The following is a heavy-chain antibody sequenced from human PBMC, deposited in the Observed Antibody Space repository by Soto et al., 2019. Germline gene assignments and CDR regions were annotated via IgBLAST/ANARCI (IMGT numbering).Heavy chain of an antibody. Sequence: QVQLVQSGAEVKKPGSSVKVSCKASGGTFSSYAISWVRQAPGQGLEWMGGIIPIFGTANYALKFQGRVTITADETTSTAYMELSSLRSEDTAVYYCASHGLRAARRDYYYYGMDVWGQGTTVTVSS. CDR2: IIPIFGTA. D-gene: IGHD6-6*01. V-gene: IGHV1-69*12. CDR3: ASHGLRAARRDYYYYGMDV. J-gene: IGHJ6*02. CDR1: GGTFSSYA.